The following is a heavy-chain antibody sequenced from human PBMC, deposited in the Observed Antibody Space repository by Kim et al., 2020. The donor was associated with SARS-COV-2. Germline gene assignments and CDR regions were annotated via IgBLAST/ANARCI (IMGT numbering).Heavy chain of an antibody. V-gene: IGHV6-1*01. CDR1: GDTVSSNTAA. CDR3: ASRRFDS. CDR2: TYYRSKWYG. J-gene: IGHJ4*02. Sequence: SQTLSLTCAISGDTVSSNTAAWNWIRQSPSRGLEWLGRTYYRSKWYGEYAVSMKSRITINPDTSKNQFSLHLNSVTPEDTAVYYCASRRFDSWGQGTLVTVSS.